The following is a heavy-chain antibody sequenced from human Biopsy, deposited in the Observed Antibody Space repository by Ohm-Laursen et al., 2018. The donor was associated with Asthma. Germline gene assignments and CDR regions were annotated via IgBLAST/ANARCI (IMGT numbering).Heavy chain of an antibody. Sequence: QTLSLTCAASGGSISSGGYSWNWIRQPPGKGLEWIGYIFYSGGTYYNPSLKSRVTISVDRSTKQISLKVRSVTAADAAVYFCARGAYYEDSNGYHGAFDIWGQGAMVTVSS. CDR2: IFYSGGT. J-gene: IGHJ3*02. CDR1: GGSISSGGYS. CDR3: ARGAYYEDSNGYHGAFDI. V-gene: IGHV4-30-2*01. D-gene: IGHD3-22*01.